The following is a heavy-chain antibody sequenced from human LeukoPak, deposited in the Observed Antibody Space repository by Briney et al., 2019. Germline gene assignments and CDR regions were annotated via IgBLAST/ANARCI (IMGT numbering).Heavy chain of an antibody. J-gene: IGHJ5*02. CDR3: ARGGGYCSSTSRYTGLIRGWFDP. CDR1: GYTFTSYG. Sequence: ASVKVSCKASGYTFTSYGVSWVRQAPGQGLEWMGWINAYNGNTNYAQKLQGRVTMTTDTSTSTAYMELRSLRSDDTAVYYCARGGGYCSSTSRYTGLIRGWFDPWGQGTLVTVSS. V-gene: IGHV1-18*04. CDR2: INAYNGNT. D-gene: IGHD2-2*02.